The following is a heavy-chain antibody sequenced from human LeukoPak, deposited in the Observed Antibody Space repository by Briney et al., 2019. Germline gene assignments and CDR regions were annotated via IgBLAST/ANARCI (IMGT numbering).Heavy chain of an antibody. CDR3: ARDERARDFGAAGYFDY. CDR2: ISGYNGNT. D-gene: IGHD4-17*01. V-gene: IGHV1-18*01. CDR1: GYNFNIYG. J-gene: IGHJ4*02. Sequence: ASAKVSCKTSGYNFNIYGISWVRQAPGQGLEWMGWISGYNGNTNSAPKLQGRVTMTTDTSTSTAHMELRSLTSDDTAVYYCARDERARDFGAAGYFDYWGQGTLVTVSS.